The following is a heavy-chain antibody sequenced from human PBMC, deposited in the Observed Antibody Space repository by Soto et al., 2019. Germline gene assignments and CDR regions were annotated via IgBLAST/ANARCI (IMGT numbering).Heavy chain of an antibody. D-gene: IGHD3-10*01. CDR2: IWYDGSNK. CDR3: ARDVAYYYGSGSYYKRALSYGMDV. Sequence: RGSLRLSCAASGFTFISYGIHCVRHSPLKWREWVAVIWYDGSNKYYADSVKGRFTISRDNSKNTLYLQMNSLRAEDTAVYYCARDVAYYYGSGSYYKRALSYGMDVWGQGTTVTVSS. J-gene: IGHJ6*02. CDR1: GFTFISYG. V-gene: IGHV3-33*01.